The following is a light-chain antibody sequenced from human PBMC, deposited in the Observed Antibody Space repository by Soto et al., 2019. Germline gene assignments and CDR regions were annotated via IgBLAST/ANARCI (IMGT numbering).Light chain of an antibody. Sequence: QSVLTQPSSVSGTPGQGVTISCSGSISNIGNNYVYWFQQLPGTAPKVLSNRNDQRPSGVPGRFSGSKSGTSASLAISGLRSEDEADYYCAAWDDTVRSYVFGTGTKLTVL. CDR1: ISNIGNNY. CDR3: AAWDDTVRSYV. V-gene: IGLV1-47*01. J-gene: IGLJ1*01. CDR2: RND.